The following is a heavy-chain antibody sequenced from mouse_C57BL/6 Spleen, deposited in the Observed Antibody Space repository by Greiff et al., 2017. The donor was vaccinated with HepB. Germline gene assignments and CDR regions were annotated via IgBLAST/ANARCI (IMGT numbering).Heavy chain of an antibody. CDR3: ARWDYSTFYYFDY. D-gene: IGHD2-5*01. Sequence: QVQLQQPGAELVKPGASVKMSCKASGYTITSYWITWVKQRPGQGLEWIGDIYPGSGSTNYNEKFKSKATLTVDTSSSTAYMQLSSLTSEDSAVYYCARWDYSTFYYFDYWGQGTTLTVSS. V-gene: IGHV1-55*01. CDR2: IYPGSGST. CDR1: GYTITSYW. J-gene: IGHJ2*01.